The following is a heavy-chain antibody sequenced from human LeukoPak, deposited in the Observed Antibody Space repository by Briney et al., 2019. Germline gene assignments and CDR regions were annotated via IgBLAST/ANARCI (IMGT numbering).Heavy chain of an antibody. J-gene: IGHJ4*02. Sequence: ASVKVSCKVSGYTLTELSMHWVRQAPGKGLEWMGGFDPEDGETIYAQKFQGRVTMTEDTSTDTAYMELSSPRSEDTAVYYCATQWNYYDSSGYYYFYYWGQGTLVTVSS. CDR2: FDPEDGET. CDR3: ATQWNYYDSSGYYYFYY. V-gene: IGHV1-24*01. CDR1: GYTLTELS. D-gene: IGHD3-22*01.